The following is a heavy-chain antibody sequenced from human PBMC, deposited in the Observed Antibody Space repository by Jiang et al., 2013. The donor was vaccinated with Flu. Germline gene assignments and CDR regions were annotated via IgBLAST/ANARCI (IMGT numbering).Heavy chain of an antibody. D-gene: IGHD3-10*01. Sequence: GLVKPSQTLSLTCTVSGGSISSGGYYWSWIRQHPGKGLEWIGYIYYSGSTYYNPSLKSRVTISVDTSKNQFSLKLSSATAADTAVYYCVMVRDSNWFDPWGQGTLVTVSS. CDR2: IYYSGST. V-gene: IGHV4-31*03. CDR1: GGSISSGGYY. CDR3: VMVRDSNWFDP. J-gene: IGHJ5*02.